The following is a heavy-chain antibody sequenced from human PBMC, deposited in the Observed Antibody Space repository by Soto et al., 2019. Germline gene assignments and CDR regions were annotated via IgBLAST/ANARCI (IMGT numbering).Heavy chain of an antibody. CDR2: IYYSGST. J-gene: IGHJ6*02. CDR3: ARVGSNTHYYYFYGMDV. V-gene: IGHV4-59*01. Sequence: QVQLQESGPGLVKPSETLSLTCTVSGGSISSYYWSWIRQPPGQGLEWIGYIYYSGSTNYSPSLKSRVTISLDTCKNQFSLKLSSVTAADTAVYYCARVGSNTHYYYFYGMDVWGQGTTVTVSS. CDR1: GGSISSYY. D-gene: IGHD1-26*01.